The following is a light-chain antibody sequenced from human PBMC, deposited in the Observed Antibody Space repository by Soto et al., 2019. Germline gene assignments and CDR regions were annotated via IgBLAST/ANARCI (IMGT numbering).Light chain of an antibody. CDR1: QSVSSN. CDR2: GAS. Sequence: EIVMTQSPATLSVSPGERATLSCRASQSVSSNLAWYQQKPGQAPRLLIYGASTRATGIPARFSGSGFGTEFTLTFSSLQSEDFAVYYCQQYNNWPPWTFGQGTKVEIK. CDR3: QQYNNWPPWT. V-gene: IGKV3-15*01. J-gene: IGKJ1*01.